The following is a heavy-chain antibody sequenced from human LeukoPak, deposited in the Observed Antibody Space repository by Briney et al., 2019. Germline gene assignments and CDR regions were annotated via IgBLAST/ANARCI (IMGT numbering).Heavy chain of an antibody. D-gene: IGHD2-15*01. Sequence: SETLSLTCAVYGGSFSGYYWSWIRQPPGKGLEWIGEINHSGSTNYNPSLKSRVTISVDTSKNQFSLKLSSVTVADTAVYYCARGSQSLGYCSGGSCRAKIFDYWGQGTLVTVSS. CDR3: ARGSQSLGYCSGGSCRAKIFDY. J-gene: IGHJ4*02. V-gene: IGHV4-34*01. CDR1: GGSFSGYY. CDR2: INHSGST.